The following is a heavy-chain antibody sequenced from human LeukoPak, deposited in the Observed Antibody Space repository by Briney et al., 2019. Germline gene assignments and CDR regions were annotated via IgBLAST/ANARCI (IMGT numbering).Heavy chain of an antibody. CDR3: ASYSSSARTFDY. J-gene: IGHJ4*02. CDR1: GYSISSGYY. CDR2: IYHSGST. Sequence: SETLSLTCAVSGYSISSGYYWGWIRQPPGKGLEWSGSIYHSGSTYYNPSLKSRVTISVDTSKNQFSMKLSSVTAADTAVYYCASYSSSARTFDYWGQGTLVTVSS. V-gene: IGHV4-38-2*01. D-gene: IGHD6-6*01.